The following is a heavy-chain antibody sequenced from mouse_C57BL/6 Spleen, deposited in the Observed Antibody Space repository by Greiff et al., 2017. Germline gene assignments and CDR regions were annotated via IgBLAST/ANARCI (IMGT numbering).Heavy chain of an antibody. V-gene: IGHV1-26*01. J-gene: IGHJ4*01. Sequence: VQLQQSGPELVKPGASVKISCKASGYTFTDYYMNWVKQSHGKSLEWIGDINPNNGGTSYNQKFKGKATLTVDESSSTAYMELRSMTYEDSAVYYCARTYDYDGGYAMDYWGQGTSVTVSS. CDR2: INPNNGGT. CDR3: ARTYDYDGGYAMDY. CDR1: GYTFTDYY. D-gene: IGHD2-4*01.